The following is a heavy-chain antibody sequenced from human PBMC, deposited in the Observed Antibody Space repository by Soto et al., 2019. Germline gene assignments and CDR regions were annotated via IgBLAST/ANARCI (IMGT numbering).Heavy chain of an antibody. CDR3: GRDRPPYLEWMSQRGWFDP. J-gene: IGHJ5*02. CDR1: GYTFTNYG. D-gene: IGHD3-3*01. V-gene: IGHV1-18*04. CDR2: ISSYNGNT. Sequence: QVQLVQSGGEVRKPGASVKVSCKTSGYTFTNYGINWVRQAPGRGLEWLGWISSYNGNTNYAQNCQGRFTINTDKSTSTAYMEMRSLKSDDTAVYYWGRDRPPYLEWMSQRGWFDPCGQGKLVTVSA.